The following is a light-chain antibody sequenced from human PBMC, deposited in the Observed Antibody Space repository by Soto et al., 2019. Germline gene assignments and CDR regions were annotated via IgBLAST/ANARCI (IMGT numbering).Light chain of an antibody. V-gene: IGKV1-12*01. CDR1: QTISRW. CDR2: EAS. CDR3: QQAYSFTIT. Sequence: DIQMTQSPSTLSASVGDRFTITCRASQTISRWLAWYQQKPGKAPKVVIYEASSLQSGVPSRFSVSVSGTDVTLSINRLKQEDGATYDCQQAYSFTITFGQGTRLEIK. J-gene: IGKJ5*01.